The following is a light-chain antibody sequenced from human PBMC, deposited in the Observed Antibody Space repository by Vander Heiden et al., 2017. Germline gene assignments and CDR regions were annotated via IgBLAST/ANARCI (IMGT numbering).Light chain of an antibody. CDR3: QQYDKLGLT. V-gene: IGKV1-33*01. Sequence: DIQIPQSPSSLSASVGDRVTITCQSSHDISNYLNWDQQKPGKAPKLLIYDAANLETGVPSRFSGSGSGTDVTFTISSLQPEDIATYYCQQYDKLGLTFGGGTKVEIK. CDR2: DAA. CDR1: HDISNY. J-gene: IGKJ4*01.